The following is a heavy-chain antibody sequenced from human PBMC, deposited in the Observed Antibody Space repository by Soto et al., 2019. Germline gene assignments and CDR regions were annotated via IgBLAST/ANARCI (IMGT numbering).Heavy chain of an antibody. J-gene: IGHJ4*02. CDR2: ISGSGGST. CDR3: AKNPAVPDNGIFDY. Sequence: GGSLRLSCAASGFTFSTYPMTWVRQAPGKGLEWVSTISGSGGSTYYADSVKGRFTISRDNSKNTLYLQMNSLRAEDTAVYYCAKNPAVPDNGIFDYWGQGTLVTVSS. D-gene: IGHD1-26*01. V-gene: IGHV3-23*01. CDR1: GFTFSTYP.